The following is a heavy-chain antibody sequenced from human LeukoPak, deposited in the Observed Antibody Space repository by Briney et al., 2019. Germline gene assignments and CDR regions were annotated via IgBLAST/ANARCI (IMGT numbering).Heavy chain of an antibody. CDR3: ATASLGGTDAFDI. CDR2: IYSGGST. J-gene: IGHJ3*02. D-gene: IGHD2-15*01. Sequence: GGSLRLSCAASGFTVSSNYTSWVRQAPGKGLEGVSVIYSGGSTYYADSVKGRFTISRDNSKNTLYLQMNSLRAEDTAVYYCATASLGGTDAFDIWGQGTMVTVPS. V-gene: IGHV3-66*02. CDR1: GFTVSSNY.